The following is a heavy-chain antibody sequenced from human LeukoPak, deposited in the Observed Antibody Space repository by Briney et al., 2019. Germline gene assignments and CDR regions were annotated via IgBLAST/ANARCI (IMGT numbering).Heavy chain of an antibody. CDR1: GYTFTGYY. CDR2: INPNSGGT. V-gene: IGHV1-2*02. CDR3: ASDSQTYDSSGDFDY. Sequence: ASVKVSCKASGYTFTGYYMHWVRQAPGQGLEWMGWINPNSGGTNYAQKFQGRVTMTRDTSISTAYMELGRLRSDDTAVYYCASDSQTYDSSGDFDYWGQGTLVTVSS. D-gene: IGHD3-22*01. J-gene: IGHJ4*02.